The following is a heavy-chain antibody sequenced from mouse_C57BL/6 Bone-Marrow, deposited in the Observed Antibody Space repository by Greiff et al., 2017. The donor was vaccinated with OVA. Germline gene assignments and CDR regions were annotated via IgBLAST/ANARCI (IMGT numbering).Heavy chain of an antibody. V-gene: IGHV5-12*01. D-gene: IGHD1-1*01. Sequence: EVKLVESGGGLVQPGGSLKLSCAASGFTFSDYYMYWVRQTPEKRLEWVAYISNGGGSTYYPDTVKGRFTISRDNAKNTLYLQMSRLKSEDTAMYYCALSYYGSSYGAWFAYWGQGTLVTVSA. CDR3: ALSYYGSSYGAWFAY. J-gene: IGHJ3*01. CDR1: GFTFSDYY. CDR2: ISNGGGST.